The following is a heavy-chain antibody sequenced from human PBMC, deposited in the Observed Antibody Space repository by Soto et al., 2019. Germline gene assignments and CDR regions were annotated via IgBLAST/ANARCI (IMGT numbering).Heavy chain of an antibody. Sequence: GGSLRLSCAASGFTFSSYGMHWVRQAPGKGLEWVAVISYDGSNKYYADSVKGRFTISRDNSKNTLYLQMNSLRAEDTAVYYCAKDPGFSSGYSDYWGQGTLVTVSS. CDR2: ISYDGSNK. D-gene: IGHD3-22*01. CDR1: GFTFSSYG. V-gene: IGHV3-30*18. CDR3: AKDPGFSSGYSDY. J-gene: IGHJ4*02.